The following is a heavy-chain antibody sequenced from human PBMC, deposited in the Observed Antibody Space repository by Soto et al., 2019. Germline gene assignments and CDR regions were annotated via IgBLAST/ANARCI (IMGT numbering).Heavy chain of an antibody. CDR2: ISSSGSTI. CDR1: GFTLSSYE. D-gene: IGHD6-19*01. V-gene: IGHV3-48*03. CDR3: ARVNIAVAGTFDY. J-gene: IGHJ4*02. Sequence: GGSLRLSCAASGFTLSSYEMNWVRQAPGKGLEWVSYISSSGSTIYYTDSVKGRFTISRDNAKNSLYLQMNSLRAEDTAVYYCARVNIAVAGTFDYWGQGTLVTVSS.